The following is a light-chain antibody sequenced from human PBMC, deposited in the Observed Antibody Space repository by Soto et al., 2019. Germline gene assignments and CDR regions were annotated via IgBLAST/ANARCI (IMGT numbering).Light chain of an antibody. J-gene: IGLJ1*01. CDR1: SSDVGGDNF. CDR3: AAWDDSLNGRL. CDR2: SNN. Sequence: QSALTQPRSVSGSPGQSVTISCTGTSSDVGGDNFVSWYQQLPGTAPKLLIYSNNQRPLGVPDLFSGSKSGTSVSLAISGLQSEDEADYYCAAWDDSLNGRLFGTGTKLTVL. V-gene: IGLV1-44*01.